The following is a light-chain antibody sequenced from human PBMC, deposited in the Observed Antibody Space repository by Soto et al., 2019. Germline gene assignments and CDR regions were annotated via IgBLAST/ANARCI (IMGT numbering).Light chain of an antibody. V-gene: IGLV9-49*01. J-gene: IGLJ3*02. CDR3: GADHGSVSNVVV. CDR1: SGYSNYK. CDR2: VGTGGIGG. Sequence: QAVVTQPPSASASLGPSVTLTCTLSSGYSNYKVDWYQKRPGKGPRFVMRVGTGGIGGSKGAGLPYSFLVFALGLNRSLTIKNIQEEEEIAYHWGADHGSVSNVVVFGGGTKLTVL.